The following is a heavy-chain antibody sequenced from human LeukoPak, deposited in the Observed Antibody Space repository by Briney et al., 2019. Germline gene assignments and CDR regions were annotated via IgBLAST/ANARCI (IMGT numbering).Heavy chain of an antibody. CDR2: IWYDGSNK. D-gene: IGHD6-13*01. V-gene: IGHV3-33*01. J-gene: IGHJ6*02. Sequence: PGGCLRLSRAASVFTFSIYGMHWVRQAPGKGLEWVAVIWYDGSNKYYADSVKGRFTISRDNSKNTLYLQMNSLRAEDTAVYYCARDLAAADQPPFRYYYYGMDVWGQGTTVTVSS. CDR3: ARDLAAADQPPFRYYYYGMDV. CDR1: VFTFSIYG.